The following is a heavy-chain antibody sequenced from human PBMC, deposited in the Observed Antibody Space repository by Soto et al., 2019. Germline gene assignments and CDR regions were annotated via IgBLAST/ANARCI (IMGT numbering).Heavy chain of an antibody. D-gene: IGHD3-22*01. J-gene: IGHJ6*02. V-gene: IGHV3-53*01. CDR1: GFTVSSNY. CDR3: ARDRAYDSSGFYYYYGMDV. Sequence: GGSLRLSCAASGFTVSSNYMSWVRQAPGKGLEWVSVIYSGGSTYYADSVKGRFTISRDNSKNTLYLQMNSLRAEDTAVYYCARDRAYDSSGFYYYYGMDVSGQGTKVTVSS. CDR2: IYSGGST.